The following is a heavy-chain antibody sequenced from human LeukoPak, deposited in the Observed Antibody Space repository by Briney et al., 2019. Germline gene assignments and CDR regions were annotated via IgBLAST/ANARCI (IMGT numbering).Heavy chain of an antibody. Sequence: ETLSLTCAVYGGSFSGYYWSWIRQPPGKGLEWLSVISGSGGNTHYADSVKGRLTISRDTSKNTLYLQIDSLTTDDTAIYYCARRTITAGGDCLDYWGQGTLITVSS. J-gene: IGHJ4*02. CDR1: GGSFSGYY. CDR2: ISGSGGNT. D-gene: IGHD2-21*02. V-gene: IGHV3-23*01. CDR3: ARRTITAGGDCLDY.